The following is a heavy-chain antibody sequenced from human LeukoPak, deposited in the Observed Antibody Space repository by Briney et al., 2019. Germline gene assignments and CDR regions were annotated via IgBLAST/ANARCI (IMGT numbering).Heavy chain of an antibody. Sequence: GGSLRLSCEASGFTFSSYSMNWVRQAPGKGLEWVSSISSSSYIYYADSVKGRFTISRDNAKNSLYLQMNSLRAEDTAVYYCARGYCSGGSCYIRHWGQGTLVTVSS. J-gene: IGHJ1*01. CDR1: GFTFSSYS. V-gene: IGHV3-21*01. CDR2: ISSSSYI. D-gene: IGHD2-15*01. CDR3: ARGYCSGGSCYIRH.